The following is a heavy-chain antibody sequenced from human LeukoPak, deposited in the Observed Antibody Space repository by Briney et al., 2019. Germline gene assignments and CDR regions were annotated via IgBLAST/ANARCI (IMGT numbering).Heavy chain of an antibody. V-gene: IGHV3-7*01. CDR1: GFTFSTYW. CDR2: MNQHGSEK. Sequence: GGSLGLSCAASGFTFSTYWMTWVRQAPGKGLGWMANMNQHGSEKYSVDSVKGRFTISRDNAKNLLYLQMNGLKAEDTAVYYCARDVRHFDYWGQGTLVTVSS. CDR3: ARDVRHFDY. J-gene: IGHJ4*02.